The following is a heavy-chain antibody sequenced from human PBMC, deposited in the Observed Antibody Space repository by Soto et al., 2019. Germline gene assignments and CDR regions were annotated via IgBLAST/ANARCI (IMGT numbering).Heavy chain of an antibody. CDR1: GFTFSSYG. J-gene: IGHJ6*02. CDR2: IWYDGSNK. D-gene: IGHD6-19*01. V-gene: IGHV3-33*01. CDR3: ARDAARGIAVSLDYYGMDV. Sequence: SGGSLRLSCAASGFTFSSYGMHWVRQAPGKGLEWVAVIWYDGSNKYYADSVKGRFTISRDNSKNTLYLQMNSLRAEDTAVYYCARDAARGIAVSLDYYGMDVWGQGTTVTVSS.